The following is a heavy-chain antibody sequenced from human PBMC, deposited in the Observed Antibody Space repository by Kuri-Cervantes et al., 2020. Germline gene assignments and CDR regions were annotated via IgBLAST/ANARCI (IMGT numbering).Heavy chain of an antibody. D-gene: IGHD2-15*01. J-gene: IGHJ3*02. CDR2: IYYSGST. V-gene: IGHV4-59*13. CDR3: AVGPNYCSGGSCYLDAFDI. CDR1: GGSISSYY. Sequence: SETLSLTCTVSGGSISSYYWSWIRQPPGKGLEWIGYIYYSGSTNYNPSLKSRVTISVDTSKNQFSLKLSSVTAADTAVYYCAVGPNYCSGGSCYLDAFDIWGQGTMVTVSS.